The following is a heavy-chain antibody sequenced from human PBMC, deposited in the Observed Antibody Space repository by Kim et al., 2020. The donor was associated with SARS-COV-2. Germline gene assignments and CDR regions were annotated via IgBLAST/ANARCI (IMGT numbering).Heavy chain of an antibody. CDR3: ARGVDTAIYYYYGMEV. D-gene: IGHD5-18*01. Sequence: SLKRRVTIAIDTSKNPFSLKLSSVTAADTAVYYCARGVDTAIYYYYGMEVWGQGTTVTVSS. J-gene: IGHJ6*02. V-gene: IGHV4-34*01.